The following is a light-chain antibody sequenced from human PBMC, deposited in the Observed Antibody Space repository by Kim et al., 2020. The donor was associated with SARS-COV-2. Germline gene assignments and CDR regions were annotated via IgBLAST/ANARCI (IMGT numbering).Light chain of an antibody. CDR1: NGDVGGYNY. CDR2: DVT. Sequence: GQSFTISCTETNGDVGGYNYVSWYQQHPGKAPRLMIFDVTKRPSGVPDRFSGSKSGNTAYLTISGLQAEDEADYHCCSYAGSYTWVFGGGTQLTVL. CDR3: CSYAGSYTWV. J-gene: IGLJ3*02. V-gene: IGLV2-11*03.